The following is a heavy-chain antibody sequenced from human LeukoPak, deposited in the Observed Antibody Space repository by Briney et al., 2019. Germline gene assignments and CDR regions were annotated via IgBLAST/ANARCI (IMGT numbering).Heavy chain of an antibody. V-gene: IGHV3-73*01. J-gene: IGHJ6*02. Sequence: GGSLRLSCAASGFTFSGSAIHWVRQASGRGLEWVGRIRSKADTAYAASVKGRFTISRDDSRNTAYLQMDSLQTEDTAVYYCARLRAARTESYFYYGMDVWGQGTTVTVSS. D-gene: IGHD6-6*01. CDR2: IRSKADT. CDR3: ARLRAARTESYFYYGMDV. CDR1: GFTFSGSA.